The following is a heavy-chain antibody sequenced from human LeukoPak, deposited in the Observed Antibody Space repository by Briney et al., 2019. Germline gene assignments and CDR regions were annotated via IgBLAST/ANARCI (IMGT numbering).Heavy chain of an antibody. CDR2: IYHSGST. D-gene: IGHD5-24*01. V-gene: IGHV4-30-2*02. CDR1: GGSISSGGYY. CDR3: ARSRIEMATISPADY. J-gene: IGHJ4*02. Sequence: SSQTLSHTCTVSGGSISSGGYYWSRIRQPPGKGLEWIGYIYHSGSTYYNPSLKSRVTISVDRSKNQFSLKLSSVTAADSAVYYCARSRIEMATISPADYWGQGTLVTVSS.